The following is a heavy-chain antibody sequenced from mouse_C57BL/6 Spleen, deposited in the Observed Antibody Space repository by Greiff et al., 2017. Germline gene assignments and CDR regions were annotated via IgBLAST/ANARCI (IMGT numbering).Heavy chain of an antibody. J-gene: IGHJ3*01. D-gene: IGHD4-1*01. Sequence: DVKLVESGPELVKPGASVKMSCKASGYTFTDYNMHWVKQSHGKSLEWIGYINPNNGGTSYNQKFKGKATLTVNKSSSTAYMELRSLTSEDSAVYYCAREGTAWFAYWGQGTLVTVSA. CDR3: AREGTAWFAY. CDR2: INPNNGGT. V-gene: IGHV1-22*01. CDR1: GYTFTDYN.